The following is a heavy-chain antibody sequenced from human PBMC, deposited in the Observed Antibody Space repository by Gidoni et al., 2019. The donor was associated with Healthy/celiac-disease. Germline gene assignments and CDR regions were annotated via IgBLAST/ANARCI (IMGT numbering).Heavy chain of an antibody. CDR2: ISYDGSNK. CDR3: ASLSLYPPLNY. Sequence: QVQLVESGGGVVQPGRSLRLSCAASGFTFSSYAMHWVRQAPGKGLEWVAVISYDGSNKYYADSVKGRFTISRDNSKNTLYLQMNSLRAEDTAVYYCASLSLYPPLNYWGQGTLVTVSS. CDR1: GFTFSSYA. V-gene: IGHV3-30-3*01. J-gene: IGHJ4*02. D-gene: IGHD3-16*02.